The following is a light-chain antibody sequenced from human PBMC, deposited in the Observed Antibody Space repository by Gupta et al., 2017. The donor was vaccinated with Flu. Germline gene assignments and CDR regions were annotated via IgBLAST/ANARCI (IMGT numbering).Light chain of an antibody. CDR1: QSIRKNY. CDR3: QQEDKSPLT. Sequence: GTLSLSPGERDTLSCRARQSIRKNYVAWYQQKPGQSPKLLTHDASSRANGIADRFGGSGSGTDFTLTISGREAEDFAVYYCQQEDKSPLTFGGGTKVEIK. CDR2: DAS. V-gene: IGKV3-20*01. J-gene: IGKJ4*01.